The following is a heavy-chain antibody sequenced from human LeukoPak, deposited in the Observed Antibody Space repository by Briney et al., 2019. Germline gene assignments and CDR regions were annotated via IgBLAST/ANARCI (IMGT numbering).Heavy chain of an antibody. CDR1: GYTFTSYG. CDR3: ARVRIAAAGTDFDY. D-gene: IGHD6-13*01. Sequence: GASVKVSCKASGYTFTSYGISWVRQAPGQGLEWMGGIIPIFGTANYAQKFQGRVTITADESTSTAYMELSSLRSEDTAVYYCARVRIAAAGTDFDYWGQGTLVTVSS. V-gene: IGHV1-69*13. CDR2: IIPIFGTA. J-gene: IGHJ4*02.